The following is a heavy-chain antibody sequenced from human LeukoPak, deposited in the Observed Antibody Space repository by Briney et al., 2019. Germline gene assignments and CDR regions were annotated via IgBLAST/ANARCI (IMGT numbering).Heavy chain of an antibody. J-gene: IGHJ4*02. Sequence: PSETLSLTCTVSGGSISRYFWSWIRQPPGKGLEWIGYIYDSGSTNYNPSLKSRVTMSVDTSKNQFSLKLNSVTAADTAVYYCARQAMYYYGSGSYSRFDYWGQGTLVTVSS. CDR3: ARQAMYYYGSGSYSRFDY. V-gene: IGHV4-59*08. D-gene: IGHD3-10*01. CDR2: IYDSGST. CDR1: GGSISRYF.